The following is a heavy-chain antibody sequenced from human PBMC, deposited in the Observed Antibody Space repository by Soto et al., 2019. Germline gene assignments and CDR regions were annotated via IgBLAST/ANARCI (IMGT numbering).Heavy chain of an antibody. CDR2: ISYDGSNK. D-gene: IGHD5-18*01. J-gene: IGHJ4*02. CDR1: GFTFSSYG. V-gene: IGHV3-30*18. CDR3: AKEDTAMTIDY. Sequence: QVQLVESGGGVVQPGRSLRLSCAASGFTFSSYGMHWVRQAPGKGLEWVAVISYDGSNKYYADSVKGRFTISRDNSKNTLYLQMNSLRAEDTAVYYCAKEDTAMTIDYWGQGTLVTVSS.